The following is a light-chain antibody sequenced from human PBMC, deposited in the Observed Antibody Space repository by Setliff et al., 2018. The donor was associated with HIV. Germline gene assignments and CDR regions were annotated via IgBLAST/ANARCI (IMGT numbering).Light chain of an antibody. Sequence: DIVLTQSPDSLAVSLGERATINCKSSRSVLHTSNSKSYLAWYQQKPGQPPKLLIYWAFIRESGVPDRFSGSGSGTDFTLTISSLQAEDVAVYYCQQYYSTALTFGGGTKV. CDR1: RSVLHTSNSKSY. J-gene: IGKJ4*01. V-gene: IGKV4-1*01. CDR3: QQYYSTALT. CDR2: WAF.